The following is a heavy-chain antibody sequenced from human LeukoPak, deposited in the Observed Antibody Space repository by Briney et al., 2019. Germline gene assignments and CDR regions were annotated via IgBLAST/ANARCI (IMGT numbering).Heavy chain of an antibody. CDR2: INSDGSST. J-gene: IGHJ3*02. Sequence: GSLRLSCAASGFTFRSYWMHWVRQAPGKGLVWVSRINSDGSSTSNADSVKGRFTISRDNAKNTLDLQMNSLRAEDTAVYYCARESSGWYRDAFDIWGQGTMVTVSS. D-gene: IGHD6-19*01. CDR1: GFTFRSYW. V-gene: IGHV3-74*01. CDR3: ARESSGWYRDAFDI.